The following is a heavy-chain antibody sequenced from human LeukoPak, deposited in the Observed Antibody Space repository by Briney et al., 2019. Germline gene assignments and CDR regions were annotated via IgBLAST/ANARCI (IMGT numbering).Heavy chain of an antibody. Sequence: SVKVSCKASGGTFSSYAISWVRQAPGQGLEWMGGIIPIFGTANYAQKFQGRVTITADESTSTAYMELSSLRSEDTAVCYCARSKVRGVISYYYYMDVWGKGTTVTISS. V-gene: IGHV1-69*13. J-gene: IGHJ6*03. CDR3: ARSKVRGVISYYYYMDV. CDR2: IIPIFGTA. CDR1: GGTFSSYA. D-gene: IGHD3-10*01.